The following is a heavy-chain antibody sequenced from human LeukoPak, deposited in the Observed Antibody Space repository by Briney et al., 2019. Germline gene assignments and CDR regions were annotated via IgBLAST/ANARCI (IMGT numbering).Heavy chain of an antibody. CDR2: IKSHSDGGTT. CDR1: GFTFKNVW. Sequence: HGGALRLSCEGSGFTFKNVWMIWVRQVAGKGLEWGGRIKSHSDGGTTDYAASVKGRFIISRDDSTNPLYLQMKNFTTDETAWYYRATVKFLYSCRHWSDKRFDPWGQGALVTVSS. J-gene: IGHJ5*02. CDR3: ATVKFLYSCRHWSDKRFDP. V-gene: IGHV3-15*01. D-gene: IGHD5-12*01.